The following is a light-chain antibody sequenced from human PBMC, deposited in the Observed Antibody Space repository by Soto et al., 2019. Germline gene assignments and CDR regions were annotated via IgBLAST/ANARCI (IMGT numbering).Light chain of an antibody. CDR2: EAS. V-gene: IGKV3-15*01. J-gene: IGKJ1*01. Sequence: EKVMTQSPATLSVSPGERATLSCRASQSVSSNLAWYQQKPGQAPRLLIHEASTRATGIPARFSGSGSGTEFTLTIDSLQSEDFAIYYCQQYNDWPRTLGQGTKVDTK. CDR3: QQYNDWPRT. CDR1: QSVSSN.